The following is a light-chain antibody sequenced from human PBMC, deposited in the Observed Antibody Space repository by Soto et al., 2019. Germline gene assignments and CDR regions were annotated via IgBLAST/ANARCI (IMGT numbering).Light chain of an antibody. CDR2: XVX. J-gene: IGLJ1*01. Sequence: QSALTQPASVSGSPGQSITISCTGAISDIGDWSYFSWYQQSPGNAPKLIIYXVXYXXSVVSYRFSGSKSGNTASLTISGLQAEDEADYYCSSFSSDTTLFVFGGGTKVTVL. CDR3: SSFSSDTTLFV. CDR1: ISDIGDWSY. V-gene: IGLV2-14*01.